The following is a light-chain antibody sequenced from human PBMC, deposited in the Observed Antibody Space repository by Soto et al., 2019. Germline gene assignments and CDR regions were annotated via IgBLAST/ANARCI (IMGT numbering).Light chain of an antibody. J-gene: IGLJ3*02. CDR3: SSYTSSSPWV. Sequence: QSALTQPASVSGSPGQSITISCTGTSSDVGGYNYVSWYQQHPGKAPKLMIYEVSNRPSGVSNRFSGSKSGNTASLIISGLQAEDEADYYCSSYTSSSPWVFGGGTQLTV. CDR1: SSDVGGYNY. CDR2: EVS. V-gene: IGLV2-14*01.